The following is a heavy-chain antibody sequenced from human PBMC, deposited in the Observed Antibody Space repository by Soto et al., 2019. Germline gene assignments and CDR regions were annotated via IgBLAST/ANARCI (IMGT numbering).Heavy chain of an antibody. V-gene: IGHV1-18*01. CDR2: ISAYNGNT. J-gene: IGHJ5*02. D-gene: IGHD3-9*01. CDR1: GYTFTSYG. Sequence: ASVKVSCKASGYTFTSYGISWVRQAPGQGLEWMGWISAYNGNTNYAQKLQGRVTMTTDTSTSTAYMELRSLRSDDTAVYYCARDRTAFYDILTGSAPGLFAPWGQGTLVTVSS. CDR3: ARDRTAFYDILTGSAPGLFAP.